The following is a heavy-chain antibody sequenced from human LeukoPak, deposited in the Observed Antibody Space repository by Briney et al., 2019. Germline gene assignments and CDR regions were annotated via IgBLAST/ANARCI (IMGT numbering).Heavy chain of an antibody. D-gene: IGHD3-22*01. Sequence: ASVKVSRKASGYTFTSYGISWVQQAPGQGLEWMGWISAYNGNTNYAQKLQGRVTMTTDTSTSTAYMELRSLRSDDTAVYYCARVDPNYYDSSGYWWGAFDIWGQGTMVTVSS. CDR2: ISAYNGNT. V-gene: IGHV1-18*01. J-gene: IGHJ3*02. CDR3: ARVDPNYYDSSGYWWGAFDI. CDR1: GYTFTSYG.